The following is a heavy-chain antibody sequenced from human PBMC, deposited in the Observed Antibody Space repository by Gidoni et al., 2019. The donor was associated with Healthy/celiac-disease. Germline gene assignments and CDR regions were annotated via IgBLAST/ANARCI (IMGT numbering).Heavy chain of an antibody. J-gene: IGHJ5*02. Sequence: QVQLQQWGAGLLKPSETLSLTCAVYGGSFSGYYWSWIRQPPGKGLEWIGEINHSGSTNYNPSLKSRVTISVDTSKNQFSLKLSSVTAADTAVYYCARGGYCSSTSCSRFFDPWGQGTLVTVSS. CDR1: GGSFSGYY. CDR2: INHSGST. CDR3: ARGGYCSSTSCSRFFDP. V-gene: IGHV4-34*01. D-gene: IGHD2-2*01.